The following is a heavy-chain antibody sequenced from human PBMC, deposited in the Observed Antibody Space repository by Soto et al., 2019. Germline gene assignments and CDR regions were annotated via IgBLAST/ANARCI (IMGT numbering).Heavy chain of an antibody. CDR2: IKQDGSEK. J-gene: IGHJ6*03. CDR3: ARDRQWFGELRAYYMDV. D-gene: IGHD3-10*01. CDR1: GFTFSSYW. V-gene: IGHV3-7*01. Sequence: EVQLVESGGGLVQPGGSLRLSCAASGFTFSSYWMSWVRQAPGKGLEWVANIKQDGSEKYYVDSVKGRFTISRDNAKNSLYLQMNSLRAEDTAVYYCARDRQWFGELRAYYMDVWGKGTTVTVSS.